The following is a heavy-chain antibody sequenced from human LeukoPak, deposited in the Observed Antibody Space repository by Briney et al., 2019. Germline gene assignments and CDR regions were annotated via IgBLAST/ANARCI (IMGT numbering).Heavy chain of an antibody. J-gene: IGHJ6*03. CDR1: GGSFSDYY. CDR3: ARGRQDVNMILVVMAGVSYYLDV. V-gene: IGHV4-34*01. CDR2: ISPSGGS. Sequence: SETLSLTCAVYGGSFSDYYWTWIRQTPGKGLEWIWEISPSGGSNYNPSLNSRVTRSVHTSKNQFSLKLRPVTAADTTVYYCARGRQDVNMILVVMAGVSYYLDVWSKGTTVTVS. D-gene: IGHD3-22*01.